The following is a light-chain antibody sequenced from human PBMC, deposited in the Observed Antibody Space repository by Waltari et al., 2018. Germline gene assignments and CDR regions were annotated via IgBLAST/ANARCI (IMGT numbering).Light chain of an antibody. J-gene: IGKJ1*01. CDR3: QQLNSYQWT. V-gene: IGKV1-9*01. CDR2: AAS. Sequence: IQLTQSPSSLSASVGERVTITCRASPGISNYLAWYQQKPGKAPKLLIYAASTLQSGVPSRFSGSGSGTDFTLTISSLQPEDFATYYCQQLNSYQWTFGQGTKVEIK. CDR1: PGISNY.